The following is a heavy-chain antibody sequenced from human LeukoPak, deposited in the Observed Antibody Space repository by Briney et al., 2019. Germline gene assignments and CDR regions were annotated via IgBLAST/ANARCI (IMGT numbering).Heavy chain of an antibody. CDR3: ARSGLTKLGYYGMDV. CDR1: GFTFSSYD. V-gene: IGHV3-13*01. D-gene: IGHD7-27*01. Sequence: PGGSLRLSCAASGFTFSSYDMHWVRQATGKGLEWVSAIGTAGDTYYPGSVKGRFTISRENAKNSLYLQMNSLRAGDTAVYYCARSGLTKLGYYGMDVWGQGTTVTVSS. J-gene: IGHJ6*02. CDR2: IGTAGDT.